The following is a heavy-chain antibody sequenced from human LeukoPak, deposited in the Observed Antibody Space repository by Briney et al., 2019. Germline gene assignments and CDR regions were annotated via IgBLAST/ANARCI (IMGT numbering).Heavy chain of an antibody. CDR2: IISTSRDI. D-gene: IGHD1-1*01. CDR1: GFTFSSYE. V-gene: IGHV3-21*01. CDR3: ARDQNTYNSRIRMSSFDI. J-gene: IGHJ3*02. Sequence: GGSLRLSCAASGFTFSSYEMNWVRQAPRRGLEWVASIISTSRDIYYTDSLQGRFTISRDNAKNSLYLQMNSLRAEDTAVYYCARDQNTYNSRIRMSSFDIWGQGTMVTVS.